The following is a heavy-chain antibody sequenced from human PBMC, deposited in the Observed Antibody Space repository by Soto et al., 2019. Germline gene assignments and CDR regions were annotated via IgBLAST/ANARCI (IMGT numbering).Heavy chain of an antibody. Sequence: QVQLVQSGAEVKKPGSSVKVSCKASGGTFSSYAISWVRQAPGQGLVWMGGIIPIFGTANYAQKFQGRVKITADETTSTAYMELSSLRSEDTAVYYCARGGDYGDYGPPGYYYYYYGMDVWGQGTTVTVSS. D-gene: IGHD4-17*01. V-gene: IGHV1-69*01. J-gene: IGHJ6*02. CDR3: ARGGDYGDYGPPGYYYYYYGMDV. CDR2: IIPIFGTA. CDR1: GGTFSSYA.